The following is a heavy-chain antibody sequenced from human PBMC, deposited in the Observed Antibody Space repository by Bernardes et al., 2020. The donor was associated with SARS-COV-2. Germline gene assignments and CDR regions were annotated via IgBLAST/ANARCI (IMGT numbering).Heavy chain of an antibody. D-gene: IGHD2-21*02. Sequence: GGSLRLSCAASGFTLSISWMSWVRQAPGKGLEWVANIKQDGSEKYYVDSVKGRFTISRDNAKDSLYLQMNSLRDEDTAMYYCAARYCGGNCYSGNYFYYYGMDVWGQGTTVTVSS. V-gene: IGHV3-7*01. CDR3: AARYCGGNCYSGNYFYYYGMDV. CDR1: GFTLSISW. CDR2: IKQDGSEK. J-gene: IGHJ6*02.